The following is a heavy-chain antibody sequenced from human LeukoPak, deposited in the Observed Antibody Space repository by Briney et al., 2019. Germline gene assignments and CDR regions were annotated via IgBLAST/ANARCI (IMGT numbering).Heavy chain of an antibody. V-gene: IGHV1-2*06. D-gene: IGHD6-13*01. CDR2: INPNSGGT. CDR1: GYTFTGYY. CDR3: ALLAAAGTNDAFDI. J-gene: IGHJ3*02. Sequence: ASVKVSCKASGYTFTGYYMHWVRQAPGQGLESMGRINPNSGGTNYAQKFQGRVTMTRDTSISTAYMELSRLRSDDTAVYYCALLAAAGTNDAFDIWGQGTMVTVSS.